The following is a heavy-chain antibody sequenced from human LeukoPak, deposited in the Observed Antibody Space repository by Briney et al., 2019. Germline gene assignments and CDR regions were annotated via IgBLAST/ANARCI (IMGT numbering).Heavy chain of an antibody. Sequence: GGSLRLSCAASGFTFSNYWMSWVRQAPGKGLEWVANINQDGSEKYYVDSVKGRFTIFRDNSKNTLYLQMNSLRAEDTAVYYCARRAGDYSHPYDYWGQGTLVTVSS. J-gene: IGHJ4*02. V-gene: IGHV3-7*03. CDR3: ARRAGDYSHPYDY. CDR2: INQDGSEK. D-gene: IGHD3-22*01. CDR1: GFTFSNYW.